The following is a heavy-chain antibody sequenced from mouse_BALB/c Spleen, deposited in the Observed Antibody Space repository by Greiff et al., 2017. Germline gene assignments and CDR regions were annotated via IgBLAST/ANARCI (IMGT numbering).Heavy chain of an antibody. Sequence: QVQLQQPGAELVMPGASVKMSCKASGYTFTDYWMHWVKQRPGQGLEWIGAIDTSDSYTSYNQKFKGKATLTVDESSSTAYMQLSSLTSEDSAVYYCARKGDYDGGFAYWGQGTLVTVSA. CDR3: ARKGDYDGGFAY. J-gene: IGHJ3*01. CDR2: IDTSDSYT. CDR1: GYTFTDYW. V-gene: IGHV1-69*01. D-gene: IGHD2-4*01.